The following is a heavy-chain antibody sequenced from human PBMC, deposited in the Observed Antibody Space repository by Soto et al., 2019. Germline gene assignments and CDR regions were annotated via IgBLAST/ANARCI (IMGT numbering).Heavy chain of an antibody. J-gene: IGHJ4*02. D-gene: IGHD3-22*01. V-gene: IGHV3-23*01. Sequence: GGSLRLSCAASGFTFSSYAMSWVRQAPGKGLEWVSAISGSGGSTYYADSVKGRFTSSRDNSKNTLYLQMNSLRAEDTAVYYCAKVQYYYDSSGLDYWGQGTLVTVSS. CDR1: GFTFSSYA. CDR3: AKVQYYYDSSGLDY. CDR2: ISGSGGST.